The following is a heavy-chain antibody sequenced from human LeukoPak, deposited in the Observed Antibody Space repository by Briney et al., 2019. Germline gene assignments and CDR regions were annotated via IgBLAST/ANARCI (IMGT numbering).Heavy chain of an antibody. CDR2: MNPNSGNT. CDR1: GYTFTSYD. Sequence: ASVNVSCKASGYTFTSYDINWVRQATGQGLEWMGWMNPNSGNTGYARKFQGRVTMTRNTSISTAYMELSSLRAEDTAVYYCAREMKDFWSGYYTGYYGMDVWGQGTTVTVSS. CDR3: AREMKDFWSGYYTGYYGMDV. V-gene: IGHV1-8*01. D-gene: IGHD3-3*01. J-gene: IGHJ6*02.